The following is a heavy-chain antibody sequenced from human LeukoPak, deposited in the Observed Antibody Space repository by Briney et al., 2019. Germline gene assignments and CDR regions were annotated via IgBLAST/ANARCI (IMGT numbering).Heavy chain of an antibody. Sequence: QSGPTLVNPTQTLTLTCTFSGFSLSTSGMCVSWIRQPPGKALEWLALIDWDDDKYYSTSLKTRLTISKDTSKNQVVLTMTNMDPVDTAMYYCARISDSGSYLGGFDIWGQGTMVTVSS. CDR2: IDWDDDK. D-gene: IGHD1-26*01. J-gene: IGHJ3*02. CDR3: ARISDSGSYLGGFDI. CDR1: GFSLSTSGMC. V-gene: IGHV2-70*01.